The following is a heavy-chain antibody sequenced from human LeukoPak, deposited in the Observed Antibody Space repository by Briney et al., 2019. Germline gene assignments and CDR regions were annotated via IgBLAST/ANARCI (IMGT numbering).Heavy chain of an antibody. V-gene: IGHV3-21*01. J-gene: IGHJ3*02. CDR1: GFTFSSYS. Sequence: GSLRLSCAVSGFTFSSYSMNWVRQAPGKGLEWVSSISSSSSYIYYADSVKGRFTISRDNAKNSLYLQMNSLRAEDTAVYYCASETAMVAFDIWGQGTMVTVSS. CDR3: ASETAMVAFDI. CDR2: ISSSSSYI. D-gene: IGHD5-18*01.